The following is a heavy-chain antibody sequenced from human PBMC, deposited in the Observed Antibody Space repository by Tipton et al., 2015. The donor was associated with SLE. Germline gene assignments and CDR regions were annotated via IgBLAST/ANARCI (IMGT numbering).Heavy chain of an antibody. D-gene: IGHD6-19*01. V-gene: IGHV3-9*01. Sequence: QLVQSGGGLVQPGRSLRLSCAASGFTFDDYAMHWVRQAPGKGLEWVSGISWNSGSIGYADSVKGRFTISRDNAKNSLYLQMNSLRAEDTALYYCAKDRSSGWFDYWGQGTLVTVSS. CDR2: ISWNSGSI. J-gene: IGHJ4*02. CDR3: AKDRSSGWFDY. CDR1: GFTFDDYA.